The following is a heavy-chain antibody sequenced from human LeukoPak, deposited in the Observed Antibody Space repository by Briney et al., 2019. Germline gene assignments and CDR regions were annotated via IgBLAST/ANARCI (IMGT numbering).Heavy chain of an antibody. J-gene: IGHJ4*02. CDR2: ISSISSYI. CDR3: ARAAWAGSSNDFDY. D-gene: IGHD4-11*01. CDR1: GFTFSSYS. V-gene: IGHV3-21*01. Sequence: GGFLRLSCAASGFTFSSYSMNWVRQAPGKGLEWVSSISSISSYIYYADSVKGRFTVSRDNAKNSLYLQMDSLRAEDTAVYYCARAAWAGSSNDFDYWGQGTLVTVSS.